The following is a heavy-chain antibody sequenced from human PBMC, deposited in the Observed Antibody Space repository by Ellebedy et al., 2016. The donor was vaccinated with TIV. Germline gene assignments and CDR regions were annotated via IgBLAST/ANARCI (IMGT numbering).Heavy chain of an antibody. CDR2: INPSVGST. Sequence: AASVKVSCKASGYTFNSYFMHWVRQAPGQGLEWMGIINPSVGSTTYAQKLQGRVTMTRDTSTSTVYMELSSLRSEDTAVYYCARARSSGWLHTPDYWGQGTLVTVSS. V-gene: IGHV1-46*02. D-gene: IGHD6-19*01. CDR1: GYTFNSYF. CDR3: ARARSSGWLHTPDY. J-gene: IGHJ4*02.